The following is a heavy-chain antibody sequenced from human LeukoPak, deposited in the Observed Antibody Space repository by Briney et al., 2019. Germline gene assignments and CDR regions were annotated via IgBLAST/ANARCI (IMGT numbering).Heavy chain of an antibody. J-gene: IGHJ1*01. CDR3: ARPPPSYCSSTSCYRAEYFQH. CDR1: GYSFTSYW. CDR2: IYPGDSDT. Sequence: GESLKISCKGSGYSFTSYWIGWVRQMPGKGLEWMGIIYPGDSDTRYSPSFQGQVTISADKSISTAYLQWSSLKASDTAMYYCARPPPSYCSSTSCYRAEYFQHWGQGTLVTVSS. V-gene: IGHV5-51*01. D-gene: IGHD2-2*01.